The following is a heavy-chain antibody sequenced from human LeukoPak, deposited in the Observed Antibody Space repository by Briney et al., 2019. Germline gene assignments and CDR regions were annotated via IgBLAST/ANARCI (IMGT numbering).Heavy chain of an antibody. CDR1: GFTVSSNY. D-gene: IGHD3-3*01. Sequence: PGGSLRLSCAASGFTVSSNYMTWVRQAPGKGLEWVGRIKSKTDGGTTDYAAPVKGRFTISRDDSKNTLYLQMNSLKTEDTAVYYCTTTPGEWLSYYFYYYYYMDVWGKGTTVTVSS. CDR2: IKSKTDGGTT. J-gene: IGHJ6*03. V-gene: IGHV3-15*01. CDR3: TTTPGEWLSYYFYYYYYMDV.